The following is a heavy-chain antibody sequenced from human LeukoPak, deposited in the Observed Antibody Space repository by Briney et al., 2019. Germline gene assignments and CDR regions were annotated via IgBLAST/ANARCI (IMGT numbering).Heavy chain of an antibody. CDR2: ISSGSSYI. CDR3: ARDPCGADCHDEYFQY. Sequence: PGGSLRLSCAASGFTFSTYAMSWVRQAPGKGLEWVSSISSGSSYIYYADSLKGRFTVSRDNAKNSLYLQINSLRAEETAMYYCARDPCGADCHDEYFQYWGQGTLVTVSS. J-gene: IGHJ1*01. CDR1: GFTFSTYA. V-gene: IGHV3-21*01. D-gene: IGHD2-21*02.